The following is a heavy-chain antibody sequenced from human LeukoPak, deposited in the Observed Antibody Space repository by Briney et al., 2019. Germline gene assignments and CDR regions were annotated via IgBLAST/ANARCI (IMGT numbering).Heavy chain of an antibody. CDR2: IYYSGST. J-gene: IGHJ4*02. D-gene: IGHD3-10*01. CDR3: ARYATNYYGSGSYPWYFDY. V-gene: IGHV4-61*05. Sequence: PSETLSLTCTVSGGSISSSSYYWGWIRQPPGKGLEWIGYIYYSGSTNYNPSLKSRVTISVDTSKNQFSLKLSSVTAADTAVYYCARYATNYYGSGSYPWYFDYWGQGTLVTVSS. CDR1: GGSISSSSYY.